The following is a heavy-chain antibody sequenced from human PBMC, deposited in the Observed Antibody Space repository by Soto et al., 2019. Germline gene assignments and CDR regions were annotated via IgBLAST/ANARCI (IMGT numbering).Heavy chain of an antibody. J-gene: IGHJ4*02. V-gene: IGHV3-23*01. CDR2: ISGSGGST. D-gene: IGHD3-22*01. CDR3: AKDRDYYDSSGDLDY. CDR1: GFTFSSYA. Sequence: GGSLRLSCAASGFTFSSYAMSWVRQAPGKGLEWVSAISGSGGSTYYADSVKGRFTISRDNSKNTLYLQMNSLRAEDTAVYYCAKDRDYYDSSGDLDYWGQGTLVTVSS.